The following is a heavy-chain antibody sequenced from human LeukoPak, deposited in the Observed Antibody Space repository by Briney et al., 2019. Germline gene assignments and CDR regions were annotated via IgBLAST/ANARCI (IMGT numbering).Heavy chain of an antibody. D-gene: IGHD1-26*01. CDR2: ISGSRGST. V-gene: IGHV3-23*01. CDR1: GFTFSSYA. CDR3: AKSSGSYYGWFDA. Sequence: GGSLRLSCAASGFTFSSYAMSWVRPAPGKGLEWVSAISGSRGSTYYADSVKGGFTISRDNSKNTLYLQMNSLRAEDTAVYYCAKSSGSYYGWFDAWGQRALVTV. J-gene: IGHJ5*02.